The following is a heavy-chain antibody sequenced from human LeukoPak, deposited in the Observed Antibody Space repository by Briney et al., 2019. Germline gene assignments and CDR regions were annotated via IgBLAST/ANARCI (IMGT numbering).Heavy chain of an antibody. V-gene: IGHV4-38-2*01. CDR2: IYHSGST. D-gene: IGHD3-10*01. Sequence: SETLSLTCAVSGYSISSGYYWGWIRQPPGKGLEWIGSIYHSGSTYYNPSLKSRVTLSVDTSKNQISLKLSSVTAADTAVYYCASQGFYYGSGSYYRRAFDIWGQGTMVTVSS. CDR1: GYSISSGYY. J-gene: IGHJ3*02. CDR3: ASQGFYYGSGSYYRRAFDI.